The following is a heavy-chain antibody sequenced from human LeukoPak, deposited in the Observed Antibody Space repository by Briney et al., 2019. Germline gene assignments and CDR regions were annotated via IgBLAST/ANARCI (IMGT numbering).Heavy chain of an antibody. CDR2: ISAYNGNT. J-gene: IGHJ4*02. Sequence: RASVKVSCKASGYTFTSYGISWVRQAPGQGLEWMGWISAYNGNTNYAQKLQGRVTMTTDTSTSTAYMELRSLRSDDTAVYYCARVSFGGAAPYFDYWGQGTLVTVSS. V-gene: IGHV1-18*01. CDR3: ARVSFGGAAPYFDY. CDR1: GYTFTSYG. D-gene: IGHD3-3*01.